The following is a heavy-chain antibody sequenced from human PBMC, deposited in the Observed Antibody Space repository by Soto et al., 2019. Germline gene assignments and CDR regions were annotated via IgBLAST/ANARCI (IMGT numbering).Heavy chain of an antibody. D-gene: IGHD2-15*01. CDR3: AKRGPSTCSGGSCRYPMDV. Sequence: GGSLRLSCVASGFTFSSYAMSWVRQAPGKGLEWVSAISGSGDTTYYADSVKGRFTISRDNSRNTLSLQMNSLRADDTAVYYCAKRGPSTCSGGSCRYPMDVWGQGSTVTVSS. J-gene: IGHJ6*02. CDR1: GFTFSSYA. CDR2: ISGSGDTT. V-gene: IGHV3-23*01.